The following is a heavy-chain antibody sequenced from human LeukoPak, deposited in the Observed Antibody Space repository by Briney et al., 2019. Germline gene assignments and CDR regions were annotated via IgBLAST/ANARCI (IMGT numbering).Heavy chain of an antibody. CDR1: GGSISSYY. V-gene: IGHV4-59*01. Sequence: SETLSLTCTVSGGSISSYYRSWIRQPPGKGLEWLGYIYSSGSTNYNPSLRSRITISVDTSKNQFSLRLTSVTAADTAVYYCARFSAGYSYALDYWGQGNLVTVSS. J-gene: IGHJ4*02. CDR2: IYSSGST. CDR3: ARFSAGYSYALDY. D-gene: IGHD5-18*01.